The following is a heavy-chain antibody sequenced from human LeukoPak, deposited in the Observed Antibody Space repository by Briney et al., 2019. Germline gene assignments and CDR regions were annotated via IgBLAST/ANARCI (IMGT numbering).Heavy chain of an antibody. CDR3: ARDDFWSGYPDV. CDR1: GGSISSYY. D-gene: IGHD3-3*01. J-gene: IGHJ6*04. V-gene: IGHV4-59*01. CDR2: IYYSGST. Sequence: PSETLSLTCTVSGGSISSYYWSWIRQPPGKGLEWIGYIYYSGSTNYNPSLKSRVTISVDTSKNQFSLKLSSVTAADTAVYYCARDDFWSGYPDVWGKGTTVTVSS.